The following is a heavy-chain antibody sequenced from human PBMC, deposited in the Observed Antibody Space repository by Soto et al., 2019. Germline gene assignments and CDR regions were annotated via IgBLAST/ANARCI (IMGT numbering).Heavy chain of an antibody. CDR3: ARGPDHYDSKVDV. CDR2: INAKNGNT. V-gene: IGHV1-18*04. Sequence: GASVKVSCKASGYSFTGYSMHWVRQAPGQGLEWMGWINAKNGNTNYAQKLQGRVTMTTDTSTSTAYMELRSLRSDDTAVYYCARGPDHYDSKVDVWGKGTTVTVSS. CDR1: GYSFTGYS. D-gene: IGHD3-3*01. J-gene: IGHJ6*04.